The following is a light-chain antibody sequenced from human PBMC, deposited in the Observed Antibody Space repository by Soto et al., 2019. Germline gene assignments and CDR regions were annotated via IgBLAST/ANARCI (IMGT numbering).Light chain of an antibody. CDR1: QSVNSNY. CDR3: QQYGSSPPLT. V-gene: IGKV3-20*01. Sequence: EIVLTQSPGTLSLSPGERATLSCRASQSVNSNYLAWYQQTPGQAPRLLIYGTSSRATGIPDRFRGSGSATDFTLNISRLEPEDFAVYYCQQYGSSPPLTFGGGTKVEIK. CDR2: GTS. J-gene: IGKJ4*01.